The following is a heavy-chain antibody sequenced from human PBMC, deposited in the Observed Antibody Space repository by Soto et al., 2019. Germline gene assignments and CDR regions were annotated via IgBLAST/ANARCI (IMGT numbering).Heavy chain of an antibody. CDR3: ARHTYTATCDY. Sequence: GEPLKISCKGSGYTFTNYWIGWGRQLPGKGLECMGMIYPGDSDTRYSPSFQGQVKISADKSITTAYLQWRSLKASDTAMYYCARHTYTATCDYWGQGTLVTVSS. V-gene: IGHV5-51*01. D-gene: IGHD2-15*01. CDR2: IYPGDSDT. J-gene: IGHJ4*02. CDR1: GYTFTNYW.